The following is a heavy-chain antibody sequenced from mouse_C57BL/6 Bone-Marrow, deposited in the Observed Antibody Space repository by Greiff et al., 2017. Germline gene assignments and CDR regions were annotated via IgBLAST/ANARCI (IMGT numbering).Heavy chain of an antibody. D-gene: IGHD1-1*01. CDR3: ARGDYYGSSAFDY. CDR2: IYPSDSET. V-gene: IGHV1-61*01. Sequence: VQLQESGAELVRPGSSVKLSCKASGYTFTSYWMDWVKQRPGQGLEWIGNIYPSDSETHYNQKFKDKATLTVDKSSSTAYMQLSSLTSEDSAVYYCARGDYYGSSAFDYWGQGTTLTVSS. J-gene: IGHJ2*01. CDR1: GYTFTSYW.